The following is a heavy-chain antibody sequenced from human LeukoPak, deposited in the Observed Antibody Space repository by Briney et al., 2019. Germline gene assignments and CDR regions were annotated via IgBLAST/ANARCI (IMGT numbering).Heavy chain of an antibody. J-gene: IGHJ4*02. D-gene: IGHD3-22*01. V-gene: IGHV4-59*01. CDR2: IYYSGGT. Sequence: PSETLSLTCTVSGGSISSYYWSWIRQPPGKGLEWIGYIYYSGGTNYNPSLKSRVTISVDTSKNQFSLKLSSVTAADTAVYYCARANYDSSGYYSYFDYWGQGTLVTVSS. CDR3: ARANYDSSGYYSYFDY. CDR1: GGSISSYY.